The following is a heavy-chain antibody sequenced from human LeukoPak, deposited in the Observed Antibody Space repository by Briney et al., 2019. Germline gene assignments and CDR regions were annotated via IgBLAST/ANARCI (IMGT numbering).Heavy chain of an antibody. CDR1: GGSISSYY. D-gene: IGHD6-6*01. J-gene: IGHJ4*02. V-gene: IGHV4-59*01. Sequence: SETLSLTCTVSGGSISSYYWSWLRQPPGKGLEWIGYIYYSGSTNYNPSLKSRVTISVDTSKNQFSLKLSSVTAADTAVYYCARGYSSSPFDYWGQGTPVTVSS. CDR2: IYYSGST. CDR3: ARGYSSSPFDY.